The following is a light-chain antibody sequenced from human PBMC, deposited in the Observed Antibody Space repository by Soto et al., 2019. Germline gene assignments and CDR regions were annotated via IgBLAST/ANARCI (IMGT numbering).Light chain of an antibody. Sequence: DIKMSQSPSSLSVSVGDRVTITCRASQGISNYLAWYQQKPGKVPKLLIYAASTLQSGVPSRFSGSGSGTDFTLTISSLQPEDVATYYCQKYDGAPWTFGQGTNVDIK. CDR1: QGISNY. CDR3: QKYDGAPWT. CDR2: AAS. V-gene: IGKV1-27*01. J-gene: IGKJ1*01.